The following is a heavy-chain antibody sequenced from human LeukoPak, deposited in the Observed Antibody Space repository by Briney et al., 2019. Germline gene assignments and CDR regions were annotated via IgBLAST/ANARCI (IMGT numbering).Heavy chain of an antibody. CDR2: IYPGDSDT. D-gene: IGHD3-3*01. CDR1: GYSFTSYW. J-gene: IGHJ6*02. V-gene: IGHV5-51*01. CDR3: ARMGSAKYYDFWSGYYYYYYGMDV. Sequence: GESLKISCKGSGYSFTSYWIGWVRQMPGKGLEWMGIIYPGDSDTRYSPSFQGQVTSSADKSISTAYLQWSSLKASDTAMYYCARMGSAKYYDFWSGYYYYYYGMDVWGQGTTVTVSS.